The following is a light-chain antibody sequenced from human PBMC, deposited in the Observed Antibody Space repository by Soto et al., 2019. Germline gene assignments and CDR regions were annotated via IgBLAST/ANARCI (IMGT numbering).Light chain of an antibody. CDR3: KQRSNR. CDR1: QSVTSNY. Sequence: EVVITQSPATLSVSPGERATLSCRASQSVTSNYLAWYQQKPGQAPRLLIYGISSRATGVPDRFSGSGSGTDFTLTISRMEPEDFAVYYCKQRSNRFGGGTKVDIK. CDR2: GIS. V-gene: IGKV3D-20*02. J-gene: IGKJ4*01.